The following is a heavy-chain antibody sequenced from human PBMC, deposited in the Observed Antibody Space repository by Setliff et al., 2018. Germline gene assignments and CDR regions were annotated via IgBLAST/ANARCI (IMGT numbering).Heavy chain of an antibody. CDR3: ARGPRFDYESPTYRRRFDP. J-gene: IGHJ5*02. CDR1: GGSFSGYY. D-gene: IGHD3-22*01. V-gene: IGHV4-34*01. CDR2: INHRGTT. Sequence: SETLSFTCAVYGGSFSGYYWNWIRQAPGKGLEWIGEINHRGTTSYTPSLKGRVTISVDTSKNLFFLKLSSVTAADTAVYFCARGPRFDYESPTYRRRFDPWGQGTAVTVSS.